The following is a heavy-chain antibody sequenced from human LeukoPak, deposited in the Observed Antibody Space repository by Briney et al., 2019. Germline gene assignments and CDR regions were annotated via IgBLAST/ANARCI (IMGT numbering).Heavy chain of an antibody. Sequence: GGSLRLSCAASGFTFRSYGMSWVRQAPGKGPEWVSSINGSGGYTYYADSVQGRFTISRDTSKNTLSLQMNSLRAEDAAIYYCATSPDIEASGTLYYLDFWGQGTLVSVSS. V-gene: IGHV3-23*01. CDR3: ATSPDIEASGTLYYLDF. CDR1: GFTFRSYG. D-gene: IGHD1-14*01. J-gene: IGHJ4*02. CDR2: INGSGGYT.